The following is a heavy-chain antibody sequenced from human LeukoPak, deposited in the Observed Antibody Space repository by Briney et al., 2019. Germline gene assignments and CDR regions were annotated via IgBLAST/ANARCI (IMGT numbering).Heavy chain of an antibody. V-gene: IGHV4-39*01. D-gene: IGHD5-24*01. CDR3: VRHEEEDGYNAKTFDY. Sequence: SETLSLTCTVSGGSISSSGNFWGWVRQPPGRGLEWIASTYYSRNTYYNPSLKSRVTISEDTSKNQFSLKLSSVTAADTAVYYCVRHEEEDGYNAKTFDYWGQGTLVTVSS. CDR2: TYYSRNT. J-gene: IGHJ4*02. CDR1: GGSISSSGNF.